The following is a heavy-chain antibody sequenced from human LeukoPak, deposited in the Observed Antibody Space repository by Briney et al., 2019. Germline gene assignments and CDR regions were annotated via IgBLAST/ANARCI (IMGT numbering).Heavy chain of an antibody. V-gene: IGHV4-59*01. D-gene: IGHD7-27*01. CDR2: IYYSGST. Sequence: SETLSLTCTVSGGSISSYYWSWIRQPPGKGQEWIGYIYYSGSTNYNPSLKSRVTISVDTSKNQFSLKLSSVTAADTAVYYCARGVFWGSRWYFDLWGRGTLVTVSS. CDR1: GGSISSYY. J-gene: IGHJ2*01. CDR3: ARGVFWGSRWYFDL.